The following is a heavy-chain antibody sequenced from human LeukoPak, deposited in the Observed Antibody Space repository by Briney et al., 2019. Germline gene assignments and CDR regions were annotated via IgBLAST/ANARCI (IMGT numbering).Heavy chain of an antibody. J-gene: IGHJ3*02. CDR1: GGSISSYY. V-gene: IGHV4-59*01. CDR3: ARQSEAARLDAFDI. CDR2: IHYSGST. D-gene: IGHD6-6*01. Sequence: PSETLSLTCTVSGGSISSYYWSWIRQPPGKGLEWIGYIHYSGSTNYNPSLKSRVTISVDTSKNQFSLKLSSVTAADTAVYYCARQSEAARLDAFDIWGQGTMVTVSS.